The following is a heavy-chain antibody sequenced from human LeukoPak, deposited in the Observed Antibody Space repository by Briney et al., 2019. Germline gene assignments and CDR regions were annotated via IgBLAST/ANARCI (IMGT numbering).Heavy chain of an antibody. Sequence: SETLSLTCTVSGGSISSGDYYWSWIRQPPGKGLEWIGYIYYSGSTYYNPSLKSRVTISVDTSKNQFSLQLNSVTPEDTAVYYCARGSSGWYGRLDYWGQGTLVTVSS. CDR2: IYYSGST. J-gene: IGHJ4*02. CDR1: GGSISSGDYY. CDR3: ARGSSGWYGRLDY. D-gene: IGHD6-19*01. V-gene: IGHV4-30-4*01.